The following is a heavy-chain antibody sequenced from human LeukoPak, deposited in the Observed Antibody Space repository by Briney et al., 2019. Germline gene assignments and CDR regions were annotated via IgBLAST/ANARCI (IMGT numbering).Heavy chain of an antibody. CDR3: ARAPLYCTNGVCLDYFDY. V-gene: IGHV4-34*01. J-gene: IGHJ4*02. CDR1: GGSFSGYN. CDR2: INHSGST. D-gene: IGHD2-8*01. Sequence: SETLSLTCAVYGGSFSGYNWSWIRQPPGKGLEWIGEINHSGSTNYNPSLKSRVTISVDTSKNQFSLKLSSVTAADTAVYYCARAPLYCTNGVCLDYFDYWGQGTLVTVSS.